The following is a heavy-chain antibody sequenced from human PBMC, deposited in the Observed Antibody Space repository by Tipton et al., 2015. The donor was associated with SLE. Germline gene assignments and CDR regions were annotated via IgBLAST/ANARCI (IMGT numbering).Heavy chain of an antibody. CDR1: GFTFSTYP. CDR3: ARRVIATDFDY. Sequence: SLRLSCATSGFTFSTYPMSWVRQAPGKGLEWLSLITKDADTTYYPDSVKGRFAISRDNAKNTLFLHMNSLRAEDTAVYYCARRVIATDFDYWGQGTLVTVSS. D-gene: IGHD2-21*01. J-gene: IGHJ4*02. CDR2: ITKDADTT. V-gene: IGHV3-23*01.